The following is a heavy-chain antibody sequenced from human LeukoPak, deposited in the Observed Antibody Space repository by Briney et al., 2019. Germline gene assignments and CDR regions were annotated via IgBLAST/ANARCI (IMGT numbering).Heavy chain of an antibody. J-gene: IGHJ4*02. Sequence: GGSLRLSCAASGFSFSTFVMHWVRQAPGKGLEWVAVIRPDGSHISYVDPVKGRFTISRDNSNNTLFLQIDSLRAEDSAVYYCATDRERDPSVYYLVGGQGTLITVSS. V-gene: IGHV3-30*02. CDR1: GFSFSTFV. D-gene: IGHD3-22*01. CDR3: ATDRERDPSVYYLV. CDR2: IRPDGSHI.